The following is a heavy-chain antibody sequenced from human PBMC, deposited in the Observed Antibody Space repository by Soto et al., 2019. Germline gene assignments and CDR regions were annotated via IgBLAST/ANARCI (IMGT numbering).Heavy chain of an antibody. CDR2: IIPILGMA. D-gene: IGHD1-1*01. V-gene: IGHV1-69*02. Sequence: QVQLVQSGAEVKRPGSSVKVSCKASGGTFSTYTINWVRQAPGQGLEWMGRIIPILGMANYTQKFQGRVTITADKSTTTAYMEVSSLRSEDTAVYYCARSVSNPGPFFDRWGQGTLVTVSS. CDR1: GGTFSTYT. CDR3: ARSVSNPGPFFDR. J-gene: IGHJ4*02.